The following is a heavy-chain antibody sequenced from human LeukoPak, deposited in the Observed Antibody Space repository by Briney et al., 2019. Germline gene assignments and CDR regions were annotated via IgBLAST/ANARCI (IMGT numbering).Heavy chain of an antibody. V-gene: IGHV5-51*01. CDR2: IYPDNSDT. CDR1: GYNFPNYW. CDR3: ARLWDSSFDY. D-gene: IGHD6-19*01. J-gene: IGHJ4*02. Sequence: GESLKISCKGSGYNFPNYWIAWVRQMPGKGLEWMGIIYPDNSDTKYSPSFQGQVTISADKSITTAYLQWSSLKASDTAMYYCARLWDSSFDYWGQGTLVTVSS.